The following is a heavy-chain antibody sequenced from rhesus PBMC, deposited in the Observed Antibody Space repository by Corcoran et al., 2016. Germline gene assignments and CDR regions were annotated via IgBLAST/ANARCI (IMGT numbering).Heavy chain of an antibody. D-gene: IGHD6-31*01. V-gene: IGHV1-180*01. CDR1: GYTFTSYY. CDR2: ISPYNGNK. Sequence: QVQLVQSGAEIKQPGASVKLSCKASGYTFTSYYMHWVRQAPGQGLEWIVLISPYNGNKGYSQTFQGRVTITTDPSTSTGYMELSSLRSEDTAVYYCTRSRAAAGPLDSWGQGVVVTVSS. J-gene: IGHJ6*01. CDR3: TRSRAAAGPLDS.